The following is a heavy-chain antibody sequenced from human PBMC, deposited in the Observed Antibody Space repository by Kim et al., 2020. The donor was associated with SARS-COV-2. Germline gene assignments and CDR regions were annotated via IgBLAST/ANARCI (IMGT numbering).Heavy chain of an antibody. CDR1: GDSVSSNSV. J-gene: IGHJ6*02. CDR3: VRRRAVGGILYGMDV. D-gene: IGHD6-19*01. V-gene: IGHV6-1*01. Sequence: SQTLSLTCVITGDSVSSNSVWNWIRQSPSRGLEWLGRTYYRSAWSSDYAISMKSRITINADTSRNQFSLQLKSVTPEDTAVYYCVRRRAVGGILYGMDVWGQGTTVTVSS. CDR2: TYYRSAWSS.